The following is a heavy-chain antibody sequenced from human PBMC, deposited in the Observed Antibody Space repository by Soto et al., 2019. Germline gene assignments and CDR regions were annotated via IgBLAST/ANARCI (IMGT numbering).Heavy chain of an antibody. D-gene: IGHD6-19*01. CDR2: IKEDGNEK. CDR1: GFTFSSYW. CDR3: ARDRSVAVTDEYFQH. V-gene: IGHV3-7*03. Sequence: GGSLRLSCAASGFTFSSYWMTWVRQAPEKGLEWVANIKEDGNEKYYVDSVKGRFTISRDNARDSLYLQMNSLRVEDTAVYYCARDRSVAVTDEYFQHWGQGTLVTVSS. J-gene: IGHJ1*01.